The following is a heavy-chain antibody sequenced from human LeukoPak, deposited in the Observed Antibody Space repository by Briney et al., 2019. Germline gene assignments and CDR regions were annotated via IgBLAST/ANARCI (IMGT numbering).Heavy chain of an antibody. Sequence: PGGSLRLSCAASGFTFSSYSMNWVRQAPGKGLEWVSYISSSSSTIYYADSVKGRFTISRDNAKNSLYLQMNSLRAEDTAVYYCARPFNWDQRGDFDYWGQGTLVTVSS. D-gene: IGHD7-27*01. J-gene: IGHJ4*02. CDR2: ISSSSSTI. CDR1: GFTFSSYS. V-gene: IGHV3-48*01. CDR3: ARPFNWDQRGDFDY.